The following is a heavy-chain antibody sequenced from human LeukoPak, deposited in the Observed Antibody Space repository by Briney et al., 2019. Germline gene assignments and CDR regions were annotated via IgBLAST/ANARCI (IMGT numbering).Heavy chain of an antibody. CDR3: ARDGDSSSGPSGAFDI. CDR2: INPNSGGT. CDR1: GYTFTGYY. Sequence: ASVKVSCKASGYTFTGYYMHWVRQAPGQGLEWMGWINPNSGGTNYAQKFQGRVTMTRDTSISTAYMELSRLRSDDTAVYYCARDGDSSSGPSGAFDIWGQGTMVTVSS. J-gene: IGHJ3*02. V-gene: IGHV1-2*02. D-gene: IGHD6-6*01.